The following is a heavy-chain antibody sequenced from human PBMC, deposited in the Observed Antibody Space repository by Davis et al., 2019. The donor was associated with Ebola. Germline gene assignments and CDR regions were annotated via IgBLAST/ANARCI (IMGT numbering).Heavy chain of an antibody. D-gene: IGHD5-18*01. CDR3: ASERYSYGYED. CDR2: IWYDGSNK. Sequence: GESLKISCAASGFTFSSYGMHWVRQAPGKGLEWVAVIWYDGSNKYYADSVKGRFTISRDNAKNTLYLQMNSLRAEDTAVYYCASERYSYGYEDWGQGTLVTVSS. J-gene: IGHJ4*02. V-gene: IGHV3-33*01. CDR1: GFTFSSYG.